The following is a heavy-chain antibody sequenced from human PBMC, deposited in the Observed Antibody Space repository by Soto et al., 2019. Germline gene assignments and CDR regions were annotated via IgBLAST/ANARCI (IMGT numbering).Heavy chain of an antibody. J-gene: IGHJ5*02. V-gene: IGHV3-20*04. CDR3: ARQLVYSSIIKYNWFDP. CDR1: GFTFDDYG. D-gene: IGHD6-13*01. CDR2: INWNGGST. Sequence: EVQLVESGGGVVRPGGSLRLSCAASGFTFDDYGMSWVRQAPGKRLEWVSGINWNGGSTGYADSVKGRFTISRDNAKNSLYLQMNSLRAEDTALYYCARQLVYSSIIKYNWFDPWGQGTLVTVSS.